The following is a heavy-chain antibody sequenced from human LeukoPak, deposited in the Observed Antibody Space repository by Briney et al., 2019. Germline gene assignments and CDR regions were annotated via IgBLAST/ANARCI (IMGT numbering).Heavy chain of an antibody. Sequence: ASVKVSFKASGYTFTIYGISWVRQAPGQGREGMGWISAYNGNTNYAQKLQGRVTITTDTSTSTAYMELRSLRSDDTAVYYCARGGTPWPIDYWGQGTLVTVSS. CDR2: ISAYNGNT. V-gene: IGHV1-18*04. D-gene: IGHD3-16*01. CDR3: ARGGTPWPIDY. CDR1: GYTFTIYG. J-gene: IGHJ4*02.